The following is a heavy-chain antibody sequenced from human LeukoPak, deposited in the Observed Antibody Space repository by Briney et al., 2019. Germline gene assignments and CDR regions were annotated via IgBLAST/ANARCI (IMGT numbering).Heavy chain of an antibody. D-gene: IGHD3-10*01. Sequence: SETLSLTCAVYGGSFSGYYWSWIRQPPGKGLEWIGEINHSGSTNYNPSLKSRVTISVDTSKNQFSLKLSSVTAADTALYDCARGRWGKLLWFGELFAFDYWGQGTLVTVSS. V-gene: IGHV4-34*01. CDR3: ARGRWGKLLWFGELFAFDY. CDR2: INHSGST. CDR1: GGSFSGYY. J-gene: IGHJ4*02.